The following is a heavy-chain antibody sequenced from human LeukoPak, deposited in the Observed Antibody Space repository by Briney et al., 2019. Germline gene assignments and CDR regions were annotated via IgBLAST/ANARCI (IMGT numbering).Heavy chain of an antibody. D-gene: IGHD6-19*01. J-gene: IGHJ4*02. CDR1: GGTFSSYA. V-gene: IGHV1-69*04. Sequence: ASVKVSCKASGGTFSSYAISWVRQAPGQGLEWMGRIIPILGIANYAQKFQGRVTITADKSTSTAYMELSSLRSEDTAVYYCASLVFSSGWYGYFDYWGQGTLVTVSS. CDR2: IIPILGIA. CDR3: ASLVFSSGWYGYFDY.